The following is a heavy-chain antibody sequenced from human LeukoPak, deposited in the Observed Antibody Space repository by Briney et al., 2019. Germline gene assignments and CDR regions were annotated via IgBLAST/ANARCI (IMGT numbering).Heavy chain of an antibody. D-gene: IGHD5-18*01. J-gene: IGHJ4*02. CDR1: GYTFTGYY. CDR2: INPNSGGT. V-gene: IGHV1-2*02. Sequence: ASVKVSCKASGYTFTGYYMHWVRQAPGQGLEWMGWINPNSGGTNYAQKFQGRVTMTRDTSTSTVYMELSSLRSEDTAVYSCAREIGPRQLHLWGSAFDYWGQGPLVTVSS. CDR3: AREIGPRQLHLWGSAFDY.